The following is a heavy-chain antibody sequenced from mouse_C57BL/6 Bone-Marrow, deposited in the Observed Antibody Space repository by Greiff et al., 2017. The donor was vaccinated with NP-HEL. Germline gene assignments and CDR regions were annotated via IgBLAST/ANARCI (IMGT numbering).Heavy chain of an antibody. CDR2: ISSGGSYT. CDR1: GFTFSSYG. J-gene: IGHJ3*01. D-gene: IGHD4-1*01. CDR3: ASTGTWMFAY. V-gene: IGHV5-6*01. Sequence: DVHLVESGGDLVKPGGSLKLSCAASGFTFSSYGMSWVRQTPDKRLEWVATISSGGSYTYYPDSVKGRVTISRDNAKNTLYLQMSSLKSEDTAMYYCASTGTWMFAYWGQGTLVTVSA.